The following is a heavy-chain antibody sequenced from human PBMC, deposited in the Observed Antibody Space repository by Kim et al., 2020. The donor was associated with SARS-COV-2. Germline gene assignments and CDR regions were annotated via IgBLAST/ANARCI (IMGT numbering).Heavy chain of an antibody. V-gene: IGHV3-7*01. Sequence: GGSLRLSCAVSGITFRKEWMSWVRHAPGKGLEWVAMTKEDGSEKHYLVSVRGRFTLSTDSAKKSMYLQMDSLRAEDTALYYCARKLSAVAGVAPWGQGT. CDR2: TKEDGSEK. J-gene: IGHJ5*02. CDR3: ARKLSAVAGVAP. D-gene: IGHD6-19*01. CDR1: GITFRKEW.